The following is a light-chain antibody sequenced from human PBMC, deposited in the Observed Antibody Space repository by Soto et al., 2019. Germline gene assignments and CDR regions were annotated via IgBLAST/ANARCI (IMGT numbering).Light chain of an antibody. CDR2: RNN. CDR3: AAWDDSLSGYV. J-gene: IGLJ1*01. CDR1: SPNIGSNY. Sequence: QSVLTQPPSASGTPGQRVTISCSGSSPNIGSNYIYWYQQLPGTAPKLLIYRNNQRPSGVPDRFSGSRSGTSASLAFSGLRSEDEADYYCAAWDDSLSGYVFGTGTKLTVL. V-gene: IGLV1-47*01.